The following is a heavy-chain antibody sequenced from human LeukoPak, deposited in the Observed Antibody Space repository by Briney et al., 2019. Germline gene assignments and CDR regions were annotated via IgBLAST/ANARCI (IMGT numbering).Heavy chain of an antibody. CDR3: ASHLPLLEGYYGSGDDWFDP. CDR2: IYYSGST. CDR1: GGSISSYY. J-gene: IGHJ5*02. D-gene: IGHD3-10*01. V-gene: IGHV4-59*08. Sequence: SETLSLTCTVSGGSISSYYWSWIRQPPGKGLEWIGYIYYSGSTNYNPSLKSRVTISVDTSKNQFSLKLSSMTAADTAVYYCASHLPLLEGYYGSGDDWFDPWGQGTLVTVSS.